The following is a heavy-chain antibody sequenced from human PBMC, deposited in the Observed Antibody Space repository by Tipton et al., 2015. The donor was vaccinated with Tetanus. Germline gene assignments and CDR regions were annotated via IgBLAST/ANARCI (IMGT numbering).Heavy chain of an antibody. CDR3: GGGGGLGPQEYFEH. CDR1: GYTFTHYG. J-gene: IGHJ5*02. CDR2: ISPFNENV. V-gene: IGHV1-18*01. Sequence: QVQLVQSGAEVKKPGASVKVSCKASGYTFTHYGVNWVRQAPGQELEWMGWISPFNENVNYAEQFRGRLTMTTDRSTGRVSLDLRRLKSAGRAVFYGGGGGGLGPQEYFEHWGQGTLVAVSS. D-gene: IGHD3/OR15-3a*01.